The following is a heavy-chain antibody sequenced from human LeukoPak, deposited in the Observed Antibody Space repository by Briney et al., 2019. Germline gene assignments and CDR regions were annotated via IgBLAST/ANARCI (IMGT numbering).Heavy chain of an antibody. J-gene: IGHJ4*02. CDR2: IYHTGTT. Sequence: SETLSLTCTVSGGSLSSSGYYWGWIRQPPGKGLEWIGYIYHTGTTYYNASLKSRVTISVDTSKNQFSLKLSSVTAADTAVYYCVRHWSGTSQFDYWGQGTLVTVSS. V-gene: IGHV4-39*01. CDR3: VRHWSGTSQFDY. CDR1: GGSLSSSGYY. D-gene: IGHD3-3*01.